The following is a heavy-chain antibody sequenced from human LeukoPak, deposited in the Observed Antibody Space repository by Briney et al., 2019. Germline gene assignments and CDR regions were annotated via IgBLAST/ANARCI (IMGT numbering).Heavy chain of an antibody. V-gene: IGHV4-34*01. J-gene: IGHJ6*03. CDR3: ARGPGYEILTGSFNYYYMDV. CDR2: INHSGST. CDR1: GESFSGYY. D-gene: IGHD3-9*01. Sequence: SETLPLTCVVYGESFSGYYWGWIRQPPGKGLEWIGEINHSGSTHYNPSLKSRVINSVDTSKRQFFLQLRSVTAADTAVYCCARGPGYEILTGSFNYYYMDVWGEGTTVTVSS.